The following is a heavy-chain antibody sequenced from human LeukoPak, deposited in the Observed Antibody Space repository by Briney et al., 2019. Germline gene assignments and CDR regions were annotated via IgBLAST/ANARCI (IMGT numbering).Heavy chain of an antibody. Sequence: PGGSLRLSCAASGFPFSSYSMNWVRQAPGKGLEWVSCISRSSSYIYYADSAKGRFTISRDNAKNSLYLQMNSLRAEDTAFYYCARDLLHTATLDYWGQGTLVTVSS. D-gene: IGHD5-18*01. J-gene: IGHJ4*02. V-gene: IGHV3-21*01. CDR3: ARDLLHTATLDY. CDR2: ISRSSSYI. CDR1: GFPFSSYS.